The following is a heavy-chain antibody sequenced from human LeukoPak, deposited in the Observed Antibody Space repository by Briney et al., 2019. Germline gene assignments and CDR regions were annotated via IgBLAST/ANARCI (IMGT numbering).Heavy chain of an antibody. J-gene: IGHJ4*02. CDR3: AKTFIAVANPIDY. Sequence: GGSLRLSCAASGFTFSSYAMSWVRQAPGKGLEWVSVISGGGTSTYYADSVKGRFTISKNNSRNTLYLQMNSLRAEDTAVYYCAKTFIAVANPIDYWGQGTLVTVSS. CDR2: ISGGGTST. CDR1: GFTFSSYA. V-gene: IGHV3-23*01. D-gene: IGHD6-19*01.